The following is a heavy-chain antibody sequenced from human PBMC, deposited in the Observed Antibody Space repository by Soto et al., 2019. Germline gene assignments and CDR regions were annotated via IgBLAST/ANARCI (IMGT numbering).Heavy chain of an antibody. V-gene: IGHV3-9*01. Sequence: GGSLSLSCAASGFTFDDYAMHWVRPAPGKGLKRDSGISWNNGSIGYADSVKGRSTIYRDNAKNSLYLQMNSLRAEDPALYYCAKDRVRNYYYMDVWGKGTTVTVSS. CDR2: ISWNNGSI. CDR1: GFTFDDYA. D-gene: IGHD3-22*01. J-gene: IGHJ6*03. CDR3: AKDRVRNYYYMDV.